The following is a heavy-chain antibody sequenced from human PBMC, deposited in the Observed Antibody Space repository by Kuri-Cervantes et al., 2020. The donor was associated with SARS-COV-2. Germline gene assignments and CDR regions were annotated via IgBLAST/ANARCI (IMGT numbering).Heavy chain of an antibody. V-gene: IGHV3-48*01. J-gene: IGHJ5*02. D-gene: IGHD2-8*01. Sequence: GESLKISCAASGFTFNTYSMDWVRLAPGKGLEWLAYISKGSDTIYYPDFVKGRFTISRDNAKNSLFHQMNSLSADDTAVYYCARGGEDFVQETRNWFEPWGRGTQVTVSS. CDR2: ISKGSDTI. CDR3: ARGGEDFVQETRNWFEP. CDR1: GFTFNTYS.